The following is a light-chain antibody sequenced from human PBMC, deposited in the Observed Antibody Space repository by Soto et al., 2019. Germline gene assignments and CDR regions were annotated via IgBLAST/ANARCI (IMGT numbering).Light chain of an antibody. V-gene: IGKV1-5*03. CDR3: QQYNDNWT. Sequence: DIQITQSPCTLSASVGDRVTITCRASQSVSRWLAWYQQKPGKAPKLLIYKASTLESGVPSRFSGSGSGTEFTLAISSLQPDDSATYYCQQYNDNWTFGQGTKVDIK. CDR1: QSVSRW. CDR2: KAS. J-gene: IGKJ1*01.